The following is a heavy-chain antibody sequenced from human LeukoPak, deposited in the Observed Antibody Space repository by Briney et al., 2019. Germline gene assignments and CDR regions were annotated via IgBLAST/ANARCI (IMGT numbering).Heavy chain of an antibody. J-gene: IGHJ4*02. V-gene: IGHV3-33*06. CDR1: GFSFSKYA. CDR3: VKDRTVAGTDARYYFDY. Sequence: PGGSLRLSCAASGFSFSKYAMHWVRQAPGKGLERVAVIWFDGRQTFYADSVKGRFTISRDNSKNTLYLLMNSLRAEDTAFYYCVKDRTVAGTDARYYFDYWGQGTLVTVSS. D-gene: IGHD6-19*01. CDR2: IWFDGRQT.